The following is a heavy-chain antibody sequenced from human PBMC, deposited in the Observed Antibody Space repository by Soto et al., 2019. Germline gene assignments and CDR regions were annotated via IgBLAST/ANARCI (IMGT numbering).Heavy chain of an antibody. Sequence: SGGSLRLSCTASGFTFSSYALSWVRQAPGKGLEWVSSVGGSRGNTYYADSVKGRFAISRDNSENTVYLQMNSLRAEDTAVYYCAKGFGDYIGWFAYWGQGTLVTVSS. J-gene: IGHJ4*02. CDR1: GFTFSSYA. CDR2: VGGSRGNT. V-gene: IGHV3-23*01. D-gene: IGHD4-17*01. CDR3: AKGFGDYIGWFAY.